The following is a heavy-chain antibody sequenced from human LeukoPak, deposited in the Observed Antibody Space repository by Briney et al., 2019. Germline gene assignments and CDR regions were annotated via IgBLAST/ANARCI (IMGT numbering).Heavy chain of an antibody. CDR3: ARVRDYSSSWYPLGFDYYYYYMDV. V-gene: IGHV4-39*07. CDR2: IYYSGST. CDR1: GGSISSSSYY. Sequence: SETLSPTCTVSGGSISSSSYYWGWIRQPPGKGLEWIGSIYYSGSTYYNPSLKSRVTISVDTSKNQFSLKLSSVTAADTAVYYCARVRDYSSSWYPLGFDYYYYYMDVWGKGTTVTVSS. J-gene: IGHJ6*03. D-gene: IGHD6-13*01.